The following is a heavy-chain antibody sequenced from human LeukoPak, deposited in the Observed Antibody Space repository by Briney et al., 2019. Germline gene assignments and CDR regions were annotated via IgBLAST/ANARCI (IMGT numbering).Heavy chain of an antibody. V-gene: IGHV3-33*06. CDR3: AKGYFEPRDPFDI. CDR1: GFTFSSYG. Sequence: GGSLRLSCAASGFTFSSYGMHWVRQAPGKGLEWVAVIWYDGSNKYYADSVKGRFTISRDNSKNTLCLQMNSLRAEDTAVYYCAKGYFEPRDPFDIWGQGTMVTVSS. CDR2: IWYDGSNK. D-gene: IGHD3-9*01. J-gene: IGHJ3*02.